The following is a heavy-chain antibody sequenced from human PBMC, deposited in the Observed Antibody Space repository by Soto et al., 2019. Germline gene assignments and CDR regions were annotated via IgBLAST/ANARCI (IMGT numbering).Heavy chain of an antibody. CDR1: GFTFSSYA. D-gene: IGHD2-21*02. CDR3: AKGPHGDFISPYCYYYYGMDV. Sequence: GGSLRLSCAASGFTFSSYAMSWVRQAPGKGLEWVSAISGSGGSTYYADSVKGRFTISRDNSKNTLYLQMNSLRAEDTAVYYCAKGPHGDFISPYCYYYYGMDVWGQGTTVTVSS. J-gene: IGHJ6*02. CDR2: ISGSGGST. V-gene: IGHV3-23*01.